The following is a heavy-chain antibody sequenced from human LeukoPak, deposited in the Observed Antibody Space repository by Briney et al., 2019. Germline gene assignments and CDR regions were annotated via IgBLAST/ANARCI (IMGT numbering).Heavy chain of an antibody. V-gene: IGHV4-39*07. CDR2: IYYSGST. J-gene: IGHJ4*02. CDR3: ARGYSSGWYALGFDY. CDR1: GGSISSSSYY. D-gene: IGHD6-19*01. Sequence: SETLSLTCTVSGGSISSSSYYWGWIRQPPGKGLAWIGSIYYSGSTYYNPSLKSRVTISVDTSKNQFSLKLSSVTAADTAVYYCARGYSSGWYALGFDYWGQGTLVTVSS.